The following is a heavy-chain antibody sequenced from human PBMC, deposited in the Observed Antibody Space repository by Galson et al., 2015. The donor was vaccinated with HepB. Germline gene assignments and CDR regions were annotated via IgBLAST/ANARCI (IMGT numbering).Heavy chain of an antibody. Sequence: QSGAEVKKPGESLRISCNVSGYSFTSYLINWVRQTPGKGLEWMGRIDPSNSYIKYSPSFEGHVTISVDKSVNTAYLQWSSLKASDTAVYYCVRHPKTMTTYCDYWGQGTLVSVSS. CDR2: IDPSNSYI. V-gene: IGHV5-10-1*01. CDR1: GYSFTSYL. J-gene: IGHJ4*02. CDR3: VRHPKTMTTYCDY. D-gene: IGHD4-17*01.